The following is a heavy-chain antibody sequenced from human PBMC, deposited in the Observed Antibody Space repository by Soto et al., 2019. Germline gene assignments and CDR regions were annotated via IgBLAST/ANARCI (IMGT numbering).Heavy chain of an antibody. CDR1: GYTLSELA. J-gene: IGHJ4*02. V-gene: IGHV1-24*01. CDR3: AGGYCTRTSFHDYDN. CDR2: FDPEDGET. D-gene: IGHD2-2*01. Sequence: QGQLVQSGAEVKKLGASVKVSCKVSGYTLSELAIQWVRQSPGKGLEWMGGFDPEDGETFYAQKFQGRVTMTEDKSTDTAYMELRSLRSEDTAVYYCAGGYCTRTSFHDYDNWGQGTLVAVSS.